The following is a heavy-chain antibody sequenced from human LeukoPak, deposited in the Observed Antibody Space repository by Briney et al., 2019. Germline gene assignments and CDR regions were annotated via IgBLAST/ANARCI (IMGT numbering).Heavy chain of an antibody. CDR2: ISYDGSNK. CDR3: AKLDSSGYYFDY. J-gene: IGHJ4*02. Sequence: PGGSLRLSCAASGFTFSSYGMHWVRQAPGKGLEWVAVISYDGSNKYYADSVKGRFTISRDNSKNTLYLQMNSLRAEDTAVYYCAKLDSSGYYFDYWGQGTLDTVSS. CDR1: GFTFSSYG. V-gene: IGHV3-30*18. D-gene: IGHD3-22*01.